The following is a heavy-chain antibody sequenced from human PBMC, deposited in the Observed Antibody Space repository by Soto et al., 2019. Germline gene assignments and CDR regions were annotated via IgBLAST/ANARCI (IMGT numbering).Heavy chain of an antibody. J-gene: IGHJ4*02. CDR3: ARHGSN. CDR2: IYYSGIT. Sequence: QLQLQESGPGLVKPSATLSLTCTVSGVSISNSSYYWGWIRRPPGKGLEWIGNIYYSGITYYNPSLKSRVTISVDTSKNQFSLKLTSVTAADTAVYYCARHGSNWGQGTLVTVSS. V-gene: IGHV4-39*01. CDR1: GVSISNSSYY.